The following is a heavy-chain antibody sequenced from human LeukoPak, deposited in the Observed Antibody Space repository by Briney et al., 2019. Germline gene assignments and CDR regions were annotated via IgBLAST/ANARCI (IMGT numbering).Heavy chain of an antibody. CDR3: ARDSAATGTWWFDP. V-gene: IGHV3-30*04. D-gene: IGHD6-13*01. CDR2: ISYDGPNK. J-gene: IGHJ5*02. Sequence: GGSLRLSCAASAFTFSTYSMHWVRQAPGKGLEWVAAISYDGPNKNYADSVKGRFTISRDNAKNSLYLQMNSLRPEDTAVYYCARDSAATGTWWFDPWGPGTLVTVSS. CDR1: AFTFSTYS.